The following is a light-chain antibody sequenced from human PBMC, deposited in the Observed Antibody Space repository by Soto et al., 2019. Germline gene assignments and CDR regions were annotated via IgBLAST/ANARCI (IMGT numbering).Light chain of an antibody. Sequence: PGEKTTRSCRASQSVSSAYLAWYQQKPGQAPRPLSSAASSRATGTPDRFSGSGSGTDFTLTISRLEPEDFAVYYCQQYGSSRWTFGQGTKVDIK. CDR2: AAS. CDR1: QSVSSAY. CDR3: QQYGSSRWT. V-gene: IGKV3-20*01. J-gene: IGKJ1*01.